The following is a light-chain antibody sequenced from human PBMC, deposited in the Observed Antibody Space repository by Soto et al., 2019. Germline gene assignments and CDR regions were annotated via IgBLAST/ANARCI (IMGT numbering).Light chain of an antibody. J-gene: IGLJ3*02. CDR3: QSYDSSLSRRWV. CDR2: G. V-gene: IGLV1-40*01. Sequence: QSVLTQPPSVSGAPGQRVTISCTGSRSNIGAGYPVHWYQQLPGTAPKLLVAGNRPSGVPDRCSVSKSGASASLAITGLQAEDEADYYCQSYDSSLSRRWVFGGGTKVTVL. CDR1: RSNIGAGYP.